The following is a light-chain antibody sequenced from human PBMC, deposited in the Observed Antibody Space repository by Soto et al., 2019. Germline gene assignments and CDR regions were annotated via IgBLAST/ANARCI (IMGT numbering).Light chain of an antibody. CDR1: SSNIGSST. J-gene: IGLJ1*01. V-gene: IGLV1-44*01. CDR2: SNS. CDR3: AEWDDTMTDYV. Sequence: QSVLTQPPSASGTPGQRVTISCSGSSSNIGSSTVNWYQQLPGTAPKSLIYSNSQRPSGVPDRFSGSKSGTSASLAISGLQSEDEADYYCAEWDDTMTDYVFGTGTKSPS.